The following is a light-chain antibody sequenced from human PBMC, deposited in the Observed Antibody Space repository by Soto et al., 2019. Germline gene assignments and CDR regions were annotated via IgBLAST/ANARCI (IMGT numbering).Light chain of an antibody. CDR2: STI. CDR1: TGAVTSGYY. J-gene: IGLJ3*02. CDR3: RLYYGGSQLG. Sequence: QTVVTQEPSLTVSPGGTVTLTCASSTGAVTSGYYPNWFQQKPVQAPRALIYSTINQHSWTPARFSCSYLGGKAALTLSGVQPEAEAEYYCRLYYGGSQLGFVGGTQLTVL. V-gene: IGLV7-43*01.